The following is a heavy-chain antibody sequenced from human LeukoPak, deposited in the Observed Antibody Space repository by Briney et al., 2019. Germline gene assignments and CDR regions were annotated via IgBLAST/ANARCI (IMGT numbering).Heavy chain of an antibody. CDR3: ARGAIAVAGLNWFDP. CDR1: GGSISSSSYY. J-gene: IGHJ5*02. CDR2: IYYSGST. D-gene: IGHD6-19*01. V-gene: IGHV4-39*07. Sequence: SETLSLTCIVSGGSISSSSYYWGCIRQPPGKGLEWIGSIYYSGSTYYNPSLKSRVTISVDTSKNQFSLKLSSVTAADTAVYYCARGAIAVAGLNWFDPWGQGTLVTVSS.